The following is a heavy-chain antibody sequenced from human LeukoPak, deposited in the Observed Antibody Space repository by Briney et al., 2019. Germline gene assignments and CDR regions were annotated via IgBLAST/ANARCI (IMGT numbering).Heavy chain of an antibody. CDR2: IYYSGST. V-gene: IGHV4-59*01. CDR1: GGSISSYY. J-gene: IGHJ3*02. D-gene: IGHD1-26*01. CDR3: AREGGSYYQDAFDI. Sequence: SETLSLTCTVSGGSISSYYWSWIRQPPGKGLEWIGYIYYSGSTNYNPSLKSRVTITVDTSKNQFSLKLSSVTAADTAVYYCAREGGSYYQDAFDIWGQGTMVTVSS.